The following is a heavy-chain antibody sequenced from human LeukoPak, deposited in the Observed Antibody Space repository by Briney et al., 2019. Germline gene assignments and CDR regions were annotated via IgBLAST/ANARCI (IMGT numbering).Heavy chain of an antibody. CDR2: IRSKPYGGTT. J-gene: IGHJ3*02. Sequence: GGSLRLSCTASVFNFGDYIMSWVRQAPGKGLEWVGFIRSKPYGGTTQYAASVKGRFTISRDDSKNIAYLQMDSLKTEDTAVYYCTRDRLTMSGVVYENDAFDMWGQGTVVTVSS. CDR1: VFNFGDYI. CDR3: TRDRLTMSGVVYENDAFDM. V-gene: IGHV3-49*04. D-gene: IGHD3-3*01.